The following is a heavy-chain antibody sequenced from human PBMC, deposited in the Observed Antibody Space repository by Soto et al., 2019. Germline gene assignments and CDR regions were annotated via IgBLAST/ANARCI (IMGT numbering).Heavy chain of an antibody. CDR1: GFTFNTFW. Sequence: EVQLVESGGGLAQPGGSLRLSCAASGFTFNTFWMTWVRQAPGKGLEWVAIIKQDGSDKYYADSEKGRFTISRDNTKDSLFLQLNTLRAEDTAMYFCAGGTGWVCNFWGQGTLVAVSS. CDR2: IKQDGSDK. D-gene: IGHD6-19*01. CDR3: AGGTGWVCNF. J-gene: IGHJ4*02. V-gene: IGHV3-7*01.